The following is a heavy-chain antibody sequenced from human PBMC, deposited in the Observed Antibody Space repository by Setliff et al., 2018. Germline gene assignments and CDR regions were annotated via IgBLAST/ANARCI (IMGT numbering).Heavy chain of an antibody. CDR3: ATLSKDLNY. CDR1: GLTLINNG. CDR2: IWHDGTNK. D-gene: IGHD3-3*01. V-gene: IGHV3-33*01. Sequence: GGSLRLSCAASGLTLINNGFHWVRQAPGKGLEWVAIIWHDGTNKYYADSVKGRFDISRDSSKNTVYLQMNSLTAEDTAMYYCATLSKDLNYWGQGTLVTAPQ. J-gene: IGHJ4*02.